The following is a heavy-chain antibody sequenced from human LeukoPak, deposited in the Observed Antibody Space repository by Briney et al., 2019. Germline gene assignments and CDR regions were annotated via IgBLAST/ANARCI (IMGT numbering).Heavy chain of an antibody. CDR3: ATISLYSSGWYNRYFQH. J-gene: IGHJ1*01. D-gene: IGHD6-19*01. V-gene: IGHV1-24*01. CDR1: GYTLTELP. Sequence: ASVKVSCKVSGYTLTELPMHWVRQAPGKGLEWMGGFDPEDGETIYAQKFQGRVTMTEDTSTDTAYMELSSLRSEDTAVYYCATISLYSSGWYNRYFQHWGQGTLVTVSS. CDR2: FDPEDGET.